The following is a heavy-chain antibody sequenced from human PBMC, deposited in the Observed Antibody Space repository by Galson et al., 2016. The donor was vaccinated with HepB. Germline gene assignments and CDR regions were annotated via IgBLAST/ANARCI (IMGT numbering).Heavy chain of an antibody. CDR2: IDLQDSYT. Sequence: QSGAEVKKPGETLRISCKASGYTFTHYWISWVRQVSGKGLEYMGRIDLQDSYTDYSPSFKSHVTISGDTSINTVYLQWSSLKASDTAKYFCAGIPTSGWYSDYWGQGTLVTVSS. J-gene: IGHJ4*02. CDR1: GYTFTHYW. CDR3: AGIPTSGWYSDY. D-gene: IGHD6-19*01. V-gene: IGHV5-10-1*01.